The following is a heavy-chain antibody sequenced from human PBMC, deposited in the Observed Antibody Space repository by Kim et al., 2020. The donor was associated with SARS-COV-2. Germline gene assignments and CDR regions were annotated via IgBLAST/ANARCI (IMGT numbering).Heavy chain of an antibody. CDR3: ARDGGLRVFELAVAGTDYYYGMDG. CDR1: GYTFTGYY. D-gene: IGHD6-19*01. V-gene: IGHV1-2*04. CDR2: INPNSGGT. J-gene: IGHJ6*02. Sequence: ASVKVSCKASGYTFTGYYMHWVRQAPGQGLEWMGWINPNSGGTNYAQKFQGWVTMTRDTSISTAYMELSRLRSADTAVYYCARDGGLRVFELAVAGTDYYYGMDGWAKGPRSPSP.